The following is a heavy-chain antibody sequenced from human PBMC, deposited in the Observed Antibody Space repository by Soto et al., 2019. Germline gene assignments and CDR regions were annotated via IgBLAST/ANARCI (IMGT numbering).Heavy chain of an antibody. CDR2: ISYDGSNK. V-gene: IGHV3-30*18. CDR1: GFTFSSYG. D-gene: IGHD3-3*01. CDR3: AKLLYYDFWSGLDV. Sequence: GSLRLSCAASGFTFSSYGMHWVRQAPGKGLEWVAVISYDGSNKYYADSVKGRFTISRDNSKNTLYLQMNSLRAEDTAVYYCAKLLYYDFWSGLDVWGQGTTVTVSS. J-gene: IGHJ6*02.